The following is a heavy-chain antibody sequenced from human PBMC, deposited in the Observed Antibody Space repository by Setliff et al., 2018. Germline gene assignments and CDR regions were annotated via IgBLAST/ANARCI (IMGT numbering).Heavy chain of an antibody. CDR2: INSDGSST. D-gene: IGHD3-10*01. CDR1: GFTLSSYW. Sequence: GGSLRLSCAASGFTLSSYWMHWVRQVPGKGLVWVSRINSDGSSTGYADSVKGRFTISRDISTSTLYLHMNSLRAEDTAVYYCARDRGGTNPWFDPWGQGTLVTVSS. V-gene: IGHV3-74*01. CDR3: ARDRGGTNPWFDP. J-gene: IGHJ5*02.